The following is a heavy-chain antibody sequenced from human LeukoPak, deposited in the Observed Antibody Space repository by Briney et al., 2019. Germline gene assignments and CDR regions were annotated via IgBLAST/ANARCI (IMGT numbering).Heavy chain of an antibody. V-gene: IGHV3-48*03. CDR3: ARDRPGYYYDTKGAFDI. CDR2: ISSSGSTI. D-gene: IGHD3-22*01. J-gene: IGHJ3*02. CDR1: GFTFSSYE. Sequence: GGSLRLSCAASGFTFSSYEMNWVRQAPGKGLEWVSYISSSGSTIYYADSVKGRFTISRDNAKNSLYLQMNSLRAEDTAVYYCARDRPGYYYDTKGAFDIWGQGTMVTVSS.